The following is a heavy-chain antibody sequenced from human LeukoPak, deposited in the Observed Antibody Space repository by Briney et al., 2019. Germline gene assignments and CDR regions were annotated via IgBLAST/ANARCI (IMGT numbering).Heavy chain of an antibody. V-gene: IGHV1-2*02. CDR3: ARDLDSSSWYVGYYYYYMDV. CDR1: GYTFTGYY. J-gene: IGHJ6*03. CDR2: INPNSGGT. D-gene: IGHD6-13*01. Sequence: GASVKVSCKASGYTFTGYYMHWVRQAPGQGLEWMGWINPNSGGTNYAQKFQGRVTMTRDTSISTAYMELSRLRSDDTAVYYCARDLDSSSWYVGYYYYYMDVWGKGTTVTISS.